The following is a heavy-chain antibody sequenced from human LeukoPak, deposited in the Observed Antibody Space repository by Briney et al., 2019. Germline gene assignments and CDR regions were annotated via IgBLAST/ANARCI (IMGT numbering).Heavy chain of an antibody. J-gene: IGHJ3*02. V-gene: IGHV3-23*01. CDR3: AKDGREYSSSFGAFDI. CDR1: GCTFSCYA. D-gene: IGHD6-6*01. CDR2: ISGSGGST. Sequence: GGSLRLSCAASGCTFSCYAMSWVRQAPGKGLEWVSAISGSGGSTYYADSVKGRFTISRDNSKNTLYLQMNSLRAEDTAVYYCAKDGREYSSSFGAFDIWGQGTMATVSS.